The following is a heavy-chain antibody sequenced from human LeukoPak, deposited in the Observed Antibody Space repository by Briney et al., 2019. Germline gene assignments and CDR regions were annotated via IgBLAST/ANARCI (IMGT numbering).Heavy chain of an antibody. Sequence: QAGGSLRLSCAAAGFTFSDYYMSWIRQAPGKGLEWVGNIQPDGSEQYPVDSVKGRFTISRDNAKNSLFLQMNSLRVEDTAVYSCASQSFARFDPWGQGTLVTVSS. CDR3: ASQSFARFDP. J-gene: IGHJ5*02. D-gene: IGHD3-16*01. CDR1: GFTFSDYY. CDR2: IQPDGSEQ. V-gene: IGHV3-7*01.